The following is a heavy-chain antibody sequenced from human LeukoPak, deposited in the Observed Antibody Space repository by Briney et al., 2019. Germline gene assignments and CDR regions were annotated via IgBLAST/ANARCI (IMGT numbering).Heavy chain of an antibody. V-gene: IGHV4-61*01. J-gene: IGHJ5*02. D-gene: IGHD2-15*01. Sequence: SETLSLTCTVSGGSVSSGSYYWSWIRQPPGKGLERIGYIYYSGSTNYNPSLKSRVTISVDTSKNQFSLKLSSVTAADTAVYYCARFHCSGGSCRGGWFDPWGQGTLVTVSS. CDR2: IYYSGST. CDR3: ARFHCSGGSCRGGWFDP. CDR1: GGSVSSGSYY.